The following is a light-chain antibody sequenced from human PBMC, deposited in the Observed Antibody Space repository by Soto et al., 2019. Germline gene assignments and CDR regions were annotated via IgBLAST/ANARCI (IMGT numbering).Light chain of an antibody. J-gene: IGKJ4*01. Sequence: EIVLTQSPGTLSLSPGERATLSCRASQSVRSSELAWYQQKPGQAPRLLIYGASNRATGIPARFSGSGSGTDFTLTISSLEPEDFAIYYCQQRSNWPPVTFGGGTKVEIK. V-gene: IGKV3-11*01. CDR3: QQRSNWPPVT. CDR2: GAS. CDR1: QSVRSSE.